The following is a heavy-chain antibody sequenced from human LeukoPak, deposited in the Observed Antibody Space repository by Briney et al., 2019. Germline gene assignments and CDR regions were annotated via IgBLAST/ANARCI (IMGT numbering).Heavy chain of an antibody. CDR1: GGSISSYY. J-gene: IGHJ5*02. D-gene: IGHD2-2*01. Sequence: ASETLSLTCTVSGGSISSYYWSWIRQPPGKGLEWIGYIYYSGSTNYNPSLKSRVTISVDTSKNQFSLKLSSVTAADTAVYYCARTSIPAAPKNNWFDPWGQGTLVTVSS. V-gene: IGHV4-59*01. CDR2: IYYSGST. CDR3: ARTSIPAAPKNNWFDP.